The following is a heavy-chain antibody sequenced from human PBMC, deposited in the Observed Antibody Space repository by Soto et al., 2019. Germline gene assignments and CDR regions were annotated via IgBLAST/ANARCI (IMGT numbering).Heavy chain of an antibody. CDR1: GFTFSSYA. CDR3: ARARSSGWYGYFDY. J-gene: IGHJ4*02. Sequence: GGSLRLSCAASGFTFSSYAMHWVRQAPGKGLEYVSAISSNGGSTYYANSVKGRFTISRDNSKNTLYLQMGSLRAEDMAVYYCARARSSGWYGYFDYWGQGTLVTVSS. V-gene: IGHV3-64*01. CDR2: ISSNGGST. D-gene: IGHD6-19*01.